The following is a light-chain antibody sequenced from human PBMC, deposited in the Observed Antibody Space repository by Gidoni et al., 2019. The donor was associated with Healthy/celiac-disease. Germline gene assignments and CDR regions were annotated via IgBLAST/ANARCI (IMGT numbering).Light chain of an antibody. CDR3: QQSYSTPWT. CDR1: QSISSY. V-gene: IGKV1-39*01. J-gene: IGKJ1*01. CDR2: AAS. Sequence: DIQMTQSPSSRSTSVGDRVTITCRASQSISSYVNWYQQKRGKATKLLIYAASSRQSVVPSRFSGSGSGTDFLLTSSLLQPEDFATYYCQQSYSTPWTFGQGTKVEIK.